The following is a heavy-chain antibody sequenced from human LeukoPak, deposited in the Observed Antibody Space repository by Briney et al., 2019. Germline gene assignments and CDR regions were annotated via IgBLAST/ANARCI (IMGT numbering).Heavy chain of an antibody. D-gene: IGHD4-17*01. J-gene: IGHJ4*02. Sequence: SEPLSLTCTVSGGSISSSSYYWGWIPQPPGKGLWWIGSIYYSGSTYYKPSLKSPVTISVDTSENQFSLKLSSVTAADTAVYYCVLRDYGDYNYWGQGTLVTVSS. CDR2: IYYSGST. CDR3: VLRDYGDYNY. V-gene: IGHV4-39*01. CDR1: GGSISSSSYY.